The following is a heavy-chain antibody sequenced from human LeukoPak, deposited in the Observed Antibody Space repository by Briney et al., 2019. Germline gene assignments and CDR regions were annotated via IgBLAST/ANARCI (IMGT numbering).Heavy chain of an antibody. V-gene: IGHV3-7*01. CDR2: IKQDGSEK. D-gene: IGHD3-10*01. CDR3: ARVPDYYGSGSRFDP. J-gene: IGHJ5*02. Sequence: GGSLRLSCAASGFTFSSYWMSWVRQAPGKGLEWVANIKQDGSEKYYVDSVKGRFTISRDNAKNSLYLQMNSLRAEGTAVYYCARVPDYYGSGSRFDPWGQGTLVTVSS. CDR1: GFTFSSYW.